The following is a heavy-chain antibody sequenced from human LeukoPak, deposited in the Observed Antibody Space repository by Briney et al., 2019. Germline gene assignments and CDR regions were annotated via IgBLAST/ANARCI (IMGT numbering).Heavy chain of an antibody. J-gene: IGHJ4*02. CDR3: ARAGGLIDY. CDR2: IYHSGST. V-gene: IGHV4-31*03. Sequence: SETLSLTCTVSGGSISDAAYYWSWIRQHPGEGLEWIGEIYHSGSTNYNPSLKSRVTISVDKSKNQFSLKLSSVTAADTAVYYCARAGGLIDYWGQGTLVTVSS. D-gene: IGHD3-10*01. CDR1: GGSISDAAYY.